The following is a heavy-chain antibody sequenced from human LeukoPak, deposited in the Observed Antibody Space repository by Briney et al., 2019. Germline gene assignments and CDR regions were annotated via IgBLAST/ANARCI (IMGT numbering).Heavy chain of an antibody. CDR2: IYPGDSDT. J-gene: IGHJ6*02. D-gene: IGHD3-10*01. V-gene: IGHV5-51*01. CDR1: GYSFTSYW. Sequence: GESLKISCKGSGYSFTSYWIGWVRQMPGKGLEWMGIIYPGDSDTRYSPSFQGQVTISADKSISTAYLQWGSLKASDTAMYYCARHYYGSGSYYKTYYYYGMDVWGQGTTVTVSS. CDR3: ARHYYGSGSYYKTYYYYGMDV.